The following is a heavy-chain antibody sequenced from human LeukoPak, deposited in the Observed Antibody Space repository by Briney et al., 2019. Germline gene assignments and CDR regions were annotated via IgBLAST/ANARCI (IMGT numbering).Heavy chain of an antibody. J-gene: IGHJ4*02. Sequence: SETLSLTCAVYGGSFSGYYWSWIRQPPGKGLEWIGEINHSGSTNYNPSLKSRVTISVDTSKNQFSLKLSSVTAADTAVYYCARGRSCSGGSCCLPLPRIMYPRPFDYWGQGTLVTVSS. V-gene: IGHV4-34*01. CDR3: ARGRSCSGGSCCLPLPRIMYPRPFDY. D-gene: IGHD2-15*01. CDR1: GGSFSGYY. CDR2: INHSGST.